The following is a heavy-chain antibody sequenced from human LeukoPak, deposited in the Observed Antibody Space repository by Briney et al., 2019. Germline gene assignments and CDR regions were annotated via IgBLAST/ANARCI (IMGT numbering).Heavy chain of an antibody. CDR1: GFTFSSYG. D-gene: IGHD3-22*01. J-gene: IGHJ1*01. V-gene: IGHV3-30*02. CDR3: AKRDSSGYLEYFQH. Sequence: PGGSLRLSCAASGFTFSSYGMHWVRQAPGKGLEWAAFIRYDGSNKYYADSVKGRFTISRDNSKNTLYLQMNSLRAEDTAVYCCAKRDSSGYLEYFQHWGQGTLVTVSS. CDR2: IRYDGSNK.